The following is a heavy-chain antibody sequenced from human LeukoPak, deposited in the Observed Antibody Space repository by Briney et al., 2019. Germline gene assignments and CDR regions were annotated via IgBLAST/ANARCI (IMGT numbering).Heavy chain of an antibody. V-gene: IGHV1-69*01. CDR1: GGTFSSYA. CDR3: ARVPALVGDYYFDY. D-gene: IGHD4-17*01. J-gene: IGHJ4*02. CDR2: IIPIFGTA. Sequence: GSSVKVSCKASGGTFSSYAISWVRQAPGQGLEWTGGIIPIFGTANYAQKFQGRVTITADESTSTAYMELSSLRSEDTAVYYCARVPALVGDYYFDYWGQGTLVTVSS.